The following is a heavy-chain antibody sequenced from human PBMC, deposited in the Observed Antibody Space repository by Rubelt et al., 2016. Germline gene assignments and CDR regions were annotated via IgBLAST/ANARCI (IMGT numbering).Heavy chain of an antibody. D-gene: IGHD6-13*01. V-gene: IGHV4-59*08. CDR2: IYYSGGT. CDR3: AGSSYSSSWGYFDS. J-gene: IGHJ4*02. Sequence: QVQLQESGPGLVKPSETLSLTCSVSGGSISSYYWSWIRQPPGKGLEWIGYIYYSGGTNYNPSLKSRVTISVDTSQSQFSLRRSSGTAADTAIYYCAGSSYSSSWGYFDSWGQGSLVTVSS. CDR1: GGSISSYY.